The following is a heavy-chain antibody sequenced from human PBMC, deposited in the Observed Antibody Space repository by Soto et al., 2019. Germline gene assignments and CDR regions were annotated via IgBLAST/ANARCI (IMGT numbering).Heavy chain of an antibody. J-gene: IGHJ4*02. Sequence: GGSLRLSCSTSGFTLKDGAISWVRQAPGKGLEWVSGISGSGGATYYTDSVEDRLTISKDFSKNTVSLQMTGLRVDDTAVYYCAKPPTAFYRYYFDSWGQGP. CDR3: AKPPTAFYRYYFDS. CDR1: GFTLKDGA. D-gene: IGHD2-21*02. CDR2: ISGSGGAT. V-gene: IGHV3-23*01.